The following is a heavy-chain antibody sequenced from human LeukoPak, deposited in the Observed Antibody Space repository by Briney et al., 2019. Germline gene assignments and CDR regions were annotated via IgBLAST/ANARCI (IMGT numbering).Heavy chain of an antibody. Sequence: GGSLRLSCAASGFTFRNYGMSWVRQAPGKGLEWVSAISGSGGSTYYADSVKGQFTISRDNSKNTLYLQMNSLRAEDTAVYYCAKAHTSPSYYYDMDVWGQGTTVTVSS. J-gene: IGHJ6*02. CDR1: GFTFRNYG. CDR2: ISGSGGST. D-gene: IGHD3-3*01. CDR3: AKAHTSPSYYYDMDV. V-gene: IGHV3-23*01.